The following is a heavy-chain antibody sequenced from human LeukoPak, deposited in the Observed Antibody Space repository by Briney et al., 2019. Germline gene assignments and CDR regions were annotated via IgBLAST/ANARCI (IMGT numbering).Heavy chain of an antibody. Sequence: GGSLRLSCAASGFTFSSYGMHWVRQAPGKGLEWVAFIRYDGSNKYYADSVKGRFTISRDNSKNTLYLQMNSLRAEDTAVYYCARDRYFDWYFDYWGQGTLVTVSS. CDR1: GFTFSSYG. CDR3: ARDRYFDWYFDY. CDR2: IRYDGSNK. D-gene: IGHD3-9*01. J-gene: IGHJ4*02. V-gene: IGHV3-30*02.